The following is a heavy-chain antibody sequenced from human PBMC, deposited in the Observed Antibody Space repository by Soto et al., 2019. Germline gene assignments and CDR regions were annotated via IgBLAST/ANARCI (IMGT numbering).Heavy chain of an antibody. CDR2: ISGSGGST. D-gene: IGHD3-3*01. V-gene: IGHV3-23*01. J-gene: IGHJ4*02. CDR3: AKGGSFGVVISLLFDY. Sequence: GGSLRLSCVASGFTFSSYAMSWVRQAPGKGLEWVSAISGSGGSTYYADSVKGRFTISRDNSKNTLYLQMNSLRAEDTAVYYCAKGGSFGVVISLLFDYWGQGTLVTVSS. CDR1: GFTFSSYA.